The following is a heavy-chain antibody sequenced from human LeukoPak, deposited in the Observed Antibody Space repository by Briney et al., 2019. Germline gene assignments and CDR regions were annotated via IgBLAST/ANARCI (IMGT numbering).Heavy chain of an antibody. V-gene: IGHV1-2*02. CDR1: GYTFTGYY. Sequence: ASVKVSCKASGYTFTGYYMHWVRQAPGQGLEWMGWINPNSGGTNYAQKFQGRVTMTRDTSISTAYMELSRLRSDDTAVYYCAREGWDYYDSSGYLNYFDYWGQGTLVTASS. CDR3: AREGWDYYDSSGYLNYFDY. J-gene: IGHJ4*02. D-gene: IGHD3-22*01. CDR2: INPNSGGT.